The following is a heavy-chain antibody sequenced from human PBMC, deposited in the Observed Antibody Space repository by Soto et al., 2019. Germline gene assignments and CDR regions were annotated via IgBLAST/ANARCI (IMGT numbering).Heavy chain of an antibody. CDR3: AAAISYGSGSYYLPRPDYYYYYGMDV. J-gene: IGHJ6*02. CDR2: IVVGSGNT. V-gene: IGHV1-58*01. D-gene: IGHD3-10*01. CDR1: GFTFTSSA. Sequence: SVKVSCKASGFTFTSSAVQWVRQARGQRLEWIGWIVVGSGNTNYAQKFKERVTITRDMSTSTAYMELSILRSEDTAVYYFAAAISYGSGSYYLPRPDYYYYYGMDVWGQGTTVTVS.